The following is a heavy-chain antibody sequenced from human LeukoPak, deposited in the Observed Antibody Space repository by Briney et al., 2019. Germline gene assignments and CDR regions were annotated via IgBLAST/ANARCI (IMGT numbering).Heavy chain of an antibody. Sequence: WASVKVSRKASGYTFTSYAMHWVRQAPGQRLEWMGWINAGNGNTKYSQKFQGRVTITRDTSASTAYMELSSLRSEDTAVYYCAVMKDNVVRPAAFDYRGQGTLVTVSS. J-gene: IGHJ4*01. CDR3: AVMKDNVVRPAAFDY. D-gene: IGHD2-2*01. V-gene: IGHV1-3*01. CDR1: GYTFTSYA. CDR2: INAGNGNT.